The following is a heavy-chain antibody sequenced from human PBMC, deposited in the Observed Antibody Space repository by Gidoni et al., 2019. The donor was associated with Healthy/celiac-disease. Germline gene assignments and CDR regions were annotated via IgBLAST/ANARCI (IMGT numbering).Heavy chain of an antibody. CDR3: ARSEGRWLQYYYYGMDV. V-gene: IGHV2-26*01. Sequence: QVTLKESGPVLVKPTETLTLTCTVSGFSLSIARMGVSWIRQPPGKALEWLAHIFSNDEKSYSTSLKSRLTISKDTSKSQVVLTMTNMDPVDTATYHCARSEGRWLQYYYYGMDVWGQGTTVTVSS. J-gene: IGHJ6*02. D-gene: IGHD5-12*01. CDR2: IFSNDEK. CDR1: GFSLSIARMG.